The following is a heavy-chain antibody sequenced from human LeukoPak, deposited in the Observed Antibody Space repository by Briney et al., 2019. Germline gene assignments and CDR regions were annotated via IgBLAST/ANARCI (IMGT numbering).Heavy chain of an antibody. CDR2: IIPILGIA. D-gene: IGHD1-26*01. Sequence: GASVKVSCKASGCTFSSYTISWVRQAPGQGLEWMGRIIPILGIANYAQKFQGRVTITADKSTSTAYMELSSLRSEDTAVYYCALLCGSYFIYYFDYWGQGTLVTVSS. CDR1: GCTFSSYT. J-gene: IGHJ4*02. CDR3: ALLCGSYFIYYFDY. V-gene: IGHV1-69*02.